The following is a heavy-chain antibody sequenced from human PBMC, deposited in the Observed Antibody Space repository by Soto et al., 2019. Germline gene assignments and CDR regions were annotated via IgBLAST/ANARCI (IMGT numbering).Heavy chain of an antibody. Sequence: GGSLRLSCAASGFTFSNYWMTWVRQAPGKGLEWVANTKEDGSEKHYVDSVKGRFTISRDNAKNSLYLQMNSLRVEDTAVYFFSRDVVVGAKALNYWGQGALVTVSS. CDR2: TKEDGSEK. V-gene: IGHV3-7*01. CDR1: GFTFSNYW. CDR3: SRDVVVGAKALNY. J-gene: IGHJ4*02. D-gene: IGHD2-15*01.